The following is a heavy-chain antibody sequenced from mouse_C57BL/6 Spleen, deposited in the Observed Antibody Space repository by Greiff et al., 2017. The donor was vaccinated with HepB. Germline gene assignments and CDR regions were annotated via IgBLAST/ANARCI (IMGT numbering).Heavy chain of an antibody. CDR3: ARHYYGSSYPYAMDY. D-gene: IGHD1-1*01. J-gene: IGHJ4*01. Sequence: QVQLQQSGAELVKPGASVKISCKASGYAFSSYWMNWVKQRPGKGLEWIGQIYPGDGDTNYNGKFKGKATLTADKSSSTAYMQLSSLTSEDSAVYFCARHYYGSSYPYAMDYWGQGSSVTVSS. CDR2: IYPGDGDT. CDR1: GYAFSSYW. V-gene: IGHV1-80*01.